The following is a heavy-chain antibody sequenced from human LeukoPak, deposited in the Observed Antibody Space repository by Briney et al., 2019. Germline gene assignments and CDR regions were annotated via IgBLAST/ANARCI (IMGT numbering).Heavy chain of an antibody. Sequence: PSETLSLTCAVYGGSFSGHYWSWIRQPSGKGLEWIGEINHSGSTNYNPSLKSRVTISVDTSKNQFSLKLSSVTAADTAVYYCAHFDSSGGPDYWGQGTLVTVSS. D-gene: IGHD3-22*01. CDR3: AHFDSSGGPDY. CDR2: INHSGST. J-gene: IGHJ4*02. CDR1: GGSFSGHY. V-gene: IGHV4-34*01.